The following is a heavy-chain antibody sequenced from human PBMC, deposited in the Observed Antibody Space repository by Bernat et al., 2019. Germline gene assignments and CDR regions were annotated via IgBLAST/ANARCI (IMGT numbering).Heavy chain of an antibody. CDR3: SRPGGSYVFRGFDS. CDR1: GFTFSSYG. D-gene: IGHD1-26*01. Sequence: VQLVESGGGVVQPGGSLRLSCAASGFTFSSYGMHWVRQAPGKGLEWVSAIGGSDGNTYYADSVKGRFTISRDNSKNILYLQMNSLRAEDTAVYSCSRPGGSYVFRGFDSWGQGTLVTVSS. J-gene: IGHJ4*02. V-gene: IGHV3-23*04. CDR2: IGGSDGNT.